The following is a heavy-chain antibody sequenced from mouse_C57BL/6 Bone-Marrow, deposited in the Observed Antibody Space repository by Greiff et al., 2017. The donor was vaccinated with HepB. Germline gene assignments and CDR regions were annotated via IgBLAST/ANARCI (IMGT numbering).Heavy chain of an antibody. D-gene: IGHD1-1*01. Sequence: QVHVKQSGAELVRPGASVTLSCKASGYTFTDYEMHWVKQTPVHGLEWIGAIDPETGGTAYNQKFKGKAILTADKSSSTAYMELRSLTSEDSAVYYCTRDGSSLFAYWGQGTLVTVSA. CDR1: GYTFTDYE. V-gene: IGHV1-15*01. CDR3: TRDGSSLFAY. CDR2: IDPETGGT. J-gene: IGHJ3*01.